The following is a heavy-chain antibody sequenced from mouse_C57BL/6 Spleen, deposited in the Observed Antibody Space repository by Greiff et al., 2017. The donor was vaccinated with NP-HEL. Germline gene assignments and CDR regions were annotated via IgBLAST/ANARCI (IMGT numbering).Heavy chain of an antibody. CDR2: IDPETGGT. J-gene: IGHJ2*01. CDR3: TRTPLLPEDFDY. D-gene: IGHD1-1*01. CDR1: GYTFTDYE. Sequence: VQLQQSGAELVRPGASVTLSCKASGYTFTDYEMHWVKQTPVHGLEWIGAIDPETGGTAYNQKFKGKAILTADKSSSTAYMELRSLTSEDSAVYYCTRTPLLPEDFDYWGQGTTLTVSS. V-gene: IGHV1-15*01.